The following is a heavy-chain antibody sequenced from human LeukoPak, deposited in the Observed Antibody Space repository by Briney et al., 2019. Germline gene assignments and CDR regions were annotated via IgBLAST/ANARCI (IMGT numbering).Heavy chain of an antibody. CDR3: ARAVAENWFDP. V-gene: IGHV3-7*01. Sequence: GGSLRLSCAASGFTFSSYWMSWVRQAPGKGLEWVANIKQDGSDKYYVDPVKGRFTISRDNAKNSVYLQMNSLRAEDTALYYCARAVAENWFDPWGQGTLVTVSS. CDR2: IKQDGSDK. CDR1: GFTFSSYW. D-gene: IGHD6-19*01. J-gene: IGHJ5*02.